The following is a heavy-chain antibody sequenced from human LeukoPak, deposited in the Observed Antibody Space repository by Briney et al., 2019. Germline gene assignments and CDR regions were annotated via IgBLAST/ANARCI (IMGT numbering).Heavy chain of an antibody. J-gene: IGHJ4*02. V-gene: IGHV3-43*02. Sequence: GGSLRLSCAASGFTFDDYAMHWVRQAPGKGLEWVSLISGDGGSTYYADSVRGRSTISRDNSKNSLYLQMNSLRTEDTALYYCAKDIMSEFDYWGQGTLVTVSS. CDR2: ISGDGGST. CDR3: AKDIMSEFDY. CDR1: GFTFDDYA. D-gene: IGHD2-8*01.